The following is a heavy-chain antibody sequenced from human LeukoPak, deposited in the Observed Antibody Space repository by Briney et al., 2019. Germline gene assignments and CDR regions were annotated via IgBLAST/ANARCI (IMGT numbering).Heavy chain of an antibody. J-gene: IGHJ4*02. Sequence: PSETLSLTCAVSGYSISSGYYWGWIRQPPGKGLEWIGSIYHSGSTYYNPSLKSRVTISVDTSKNQFSLKLSSVTAADTAVYYCASSDYYDSSGSFDYWGQGTLVSVSS. CDR3: ASSDYYDSSGSFDY. CDR1: GYSISSGYY. CDR2: IYHSGST. V-gene: IGHV4-38-2*01. D-gene: IGHD3-22*01.